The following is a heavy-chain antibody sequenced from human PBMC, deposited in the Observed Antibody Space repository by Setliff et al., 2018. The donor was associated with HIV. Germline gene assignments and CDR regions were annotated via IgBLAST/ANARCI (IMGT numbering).Heavy chain of an antibody. CDR3: ARKLRPGHGVDV. D-gene: IGHD3-10*01. CDR1: GFSFNNYW. CDR2: IDLDGSEK. J-gene: IGHJ6*02. Sequence: LRLSCVASGFSFNNYWMCWVRQAPGQGLEWVANIDLDGSEKNYVESVKGRFTISRDNAENSLYLQMNSLRADDTATYYCARKLRPGHGVDVWGQGTTVTVSS. V-gene: IGHV3-7*01.